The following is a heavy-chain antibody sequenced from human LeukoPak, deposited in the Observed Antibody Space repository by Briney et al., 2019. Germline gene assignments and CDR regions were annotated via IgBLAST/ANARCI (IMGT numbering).Heavy chain of an antibody. CDR2: ISSSGSTI. CDR1: GFTFSSYE. Sequence: GGSLRLSCAASGFTFSSYEMNWVRQAPGKGLEWVSYISSSGSTIYYADSVKGRFTISRDNAKNSLYLQMNSLRAEDTAVYYCAKESPRYYDILTGYYNHFDYWGQGTLVTVSS. D-gene: IGHD3-9*01. CDR3: AKESPRYYDILTGYYNHFDY. V-gene: IGHV3-48*03. J-gene: IGHJ4*02.